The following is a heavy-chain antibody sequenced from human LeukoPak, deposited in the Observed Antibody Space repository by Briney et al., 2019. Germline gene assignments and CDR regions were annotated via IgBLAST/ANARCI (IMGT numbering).Heavy chain of an antibody. J-gene: IGHJ5*02. CDR2: IYYSGNT. CDR3: ARIPSRISWFDP. V-gene: IGHV4-39*01. Sequence: PSETLSLTCTVSGGSISSSSYYWGWIRQPPGKGLEWIGSIYYSGNTYYNPSLKSRVTISVDTSKNQFSLKLRSVPAADTAVYYCARIPSRISWFDPWGQGTLVTVSS. CDR1: GGSISSSSYY. D-gene: IGHD1-14*01.